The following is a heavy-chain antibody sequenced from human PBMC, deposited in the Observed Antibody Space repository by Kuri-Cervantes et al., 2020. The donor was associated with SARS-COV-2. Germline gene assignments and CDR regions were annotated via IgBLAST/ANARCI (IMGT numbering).Heavy chain of an antibody. J-gene: IGHJ4*02. Sequence: GGSLRLSCAASGFTFSSYGMHWVRQAPGKGLEWVAVISYDGSNKYYADSVKGRFTISRDNSKNTLYLQMNSLRAEDTAVYYCAKGPPAYFDYWGQGTLVTVSS. V-gene: IGHV3-30*18. CDR3: AKGPPAYFDY. CDR2: ISYDGSNK. CDR1: GFTFSSYG.